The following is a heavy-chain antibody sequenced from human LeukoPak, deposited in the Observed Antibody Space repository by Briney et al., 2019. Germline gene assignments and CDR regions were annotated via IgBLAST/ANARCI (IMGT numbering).Heavy chain of an antibody. V-gene: IGHV1-69*05. CDR2: IIPIFGTT. J-gene: IGHJ6*03. Sequence: GASVKVSCKASGGTFSSYAISWVRQAPGQGLEWMGGIIPIFGTTNYAQKFQGRVTITTDESTSTAYMELSSLRSEDTAVYYCARDLPLSSSKGYYYMDVWGKGTTVTVSS. CDR3: ARDLPLSSSKGYYYMDV. CDR1: GGTFSSYA. D-gene: IGHD6-13*01.